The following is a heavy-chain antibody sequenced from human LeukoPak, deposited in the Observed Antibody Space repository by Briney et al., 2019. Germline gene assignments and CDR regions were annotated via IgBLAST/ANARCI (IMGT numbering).Heavy chain of an antibody. V-gene: IGHV3-30*02. Sequence: GGSLRLSCAASGFTFSSYGMHWVRQAPGKGLEWVAFIRYDGSNKYYADSVKGRFTISRDNSKNTLYVQMDSLRAEDTAVYYCAKDHDPLAPGTRFVYWGQGTLVTVSS. J-gene: IGHJ4*02. D-gene: IGHD6-13*01. CDR3: AKDHDPLAPGTRFVY. CDR2: IRYDGSNK. CDR1: GFTFSSYG.